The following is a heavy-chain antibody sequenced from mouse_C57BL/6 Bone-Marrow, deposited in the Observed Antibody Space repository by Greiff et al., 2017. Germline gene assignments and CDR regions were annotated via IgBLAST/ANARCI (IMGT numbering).Heavy chain of an antibody. CDR2: ISDGGSYT. J-gene: IGHJ1*03. Sequence: EVQGVESGGGLVKPGGSLKLSCAASGFTFSSYAMSWVRQTPEKRLEWVATISDGGSYTYYPDNVKGRFTLSRDNAKNNLYLQMSHLKSEDTAVYYCARDLGRWYFDVWGTGTTVTVSS. CDR1: GFTFSSYA. D-gene: IGHD4-1*01. CDR3: ARDLGRWYFDV. V-gene: IGHV5-4*01.